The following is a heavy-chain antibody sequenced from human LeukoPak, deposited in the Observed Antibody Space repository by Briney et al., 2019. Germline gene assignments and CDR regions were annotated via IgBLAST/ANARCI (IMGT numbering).Heavy chain of an antibody. Sequence: KPSETLSLICAVYGGSFSGYYWSWIRQPPGKGLEWIGEINHSGSTNYNPSLKSRVTISVDTSKNQFSLKLSSVTAADTAVYYCARGRVLVVVRRGALDYWGQGTLVTVSS. V-gene: IGHV4-34*01. CDR1: GGSFSGYY. CDR2: INHSGST. CDR3: ARGRVLVVVRRGALDY. J-gene: IGHJ4*02. D-gene: IGHD2-15*01.